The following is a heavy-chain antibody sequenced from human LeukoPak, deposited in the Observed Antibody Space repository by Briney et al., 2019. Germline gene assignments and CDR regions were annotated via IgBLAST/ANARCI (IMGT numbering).Heavy chain of an antibody. CDR3: ARGKKYDTMVRGVPGSHVLKHTYYMDV. CDR2: INPNSGGT. Sequence: ASVKVSCKASGYTFTGYYMHWVRQAPGQGLEWMGWINPNSGGTNYAQKFQGRVTMTRDTSISTAYMELSSLRSEDTAVYYCARGKKYDTMVRGVPGSHVLKHTYYMDVWGKGTTVTVSS. V-gene: IGHV1-2*02. J-gene: IGHJ6*03. CDR1: GYTFTGYY. D-gene: IGHD3-10*01.